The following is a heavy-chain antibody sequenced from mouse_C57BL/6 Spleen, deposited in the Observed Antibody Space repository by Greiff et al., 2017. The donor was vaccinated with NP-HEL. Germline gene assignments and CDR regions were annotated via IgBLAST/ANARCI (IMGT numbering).Heavy chain of an antibody. V-gene: IGHV1-18*01. J-gene: IGHJ4*01. CDR3: AGSGYYNNYFDAMDY. D-gene: IGHD2-5*01. Sequence: EVQLQQSGPELVKPGASVKIPCKASGYTFTDYNMDWVKQSNGKSLEWIGDINPNNGGTIYNQKFQGKATLTVDKSYSTAYMELSSLTSEDTAVYYCAGSGYYNNYFDAMDYWGQGTSVTVSS. CDR1: GYTFTDYN. CDR2: INPNNGGT.